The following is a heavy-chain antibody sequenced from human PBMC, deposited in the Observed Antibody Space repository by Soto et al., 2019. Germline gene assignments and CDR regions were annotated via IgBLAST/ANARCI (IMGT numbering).Heavy chain of an antibody. J-gene: IGHJ1*01. CDR2: ISSSGSTI. CDR3: ARDRRNWNYVSAEYFQH. CDR1: GFTFSSYE. V-gene: IGHV3-48*03. Sequence: EVQLVESGGGLVQPGGSLRLSCAASGFTFSSYEMNWVRQAPGKGLEWVSYISSSGSTIYYADSVKGRFTISSDNAKNSLYLQMNSLRAEDTAVYYCARDRRNWNYVSAEYFQHWGQGTLVTVSS. D-gene: IGHD1-7*01.